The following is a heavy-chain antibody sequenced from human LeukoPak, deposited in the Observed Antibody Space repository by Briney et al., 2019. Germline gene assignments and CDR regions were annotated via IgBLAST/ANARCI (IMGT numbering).Heavy chain of an antibody. CDR3: ARESVRLYFDY. CDR2: IYHSGST. D-gene: IGHD2-8*01. CDR1: GGSISTYY. Sequence: SETLSLTCTISGGSISTYYWTWIRQPPGKGLEWIGYIYHSGSTNYNPSLKSRVTISVDTSKNQFSLKLSSVTAADTGVYYCARESVRLYFDYWGQGTLVTVSS. J-gene: IGHJ4*02. V-gene: IGHV4-59*12.